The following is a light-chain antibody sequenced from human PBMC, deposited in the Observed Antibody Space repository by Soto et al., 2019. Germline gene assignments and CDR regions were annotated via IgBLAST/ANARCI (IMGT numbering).Light chain of an antibody. Sequence: EIVMTQFPATLSESPGERVTLSCRASQSVGNNLAWHQQKPGQAPRLLIYGASTRATGFPARFSGSGSGTEFTLTISSLQSEDFAVYYCQQYNMWTGTFGPGTKVDIK. J-gene: IGKJ3*01. CDR2: GAS. CDR1: QSVGNN. V-gene: IGKV3-15*01. CDR3: QQYNMWTGT.